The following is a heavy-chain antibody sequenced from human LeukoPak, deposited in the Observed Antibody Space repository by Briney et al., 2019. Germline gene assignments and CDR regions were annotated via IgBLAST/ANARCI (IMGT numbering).Heavy chain of an antibody. D-gene: IGHD3-16*01. CDR2: INAGNGNT. J-gene: IGHJ4*02. V-gene: IGHV1-3*01. CDR3: ARDEGVGERDAY. Sequence: VASVKVSCKASGYTFTSYAMHWVRQAPGQRLEWMGWINAGNGNTKYSQKLQDRVTMTTDTSTSTAYMELRSLRSDDTAMYYCARDEGVGERDAYWGQGTLVTVSS. CDR1: GYTFTSYA.